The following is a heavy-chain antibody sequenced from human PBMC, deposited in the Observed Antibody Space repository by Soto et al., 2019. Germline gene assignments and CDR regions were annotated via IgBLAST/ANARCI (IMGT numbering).Heavy chain of an antibody. Sequence: GESLKISCAASGFTFSSYAMSWVRQAPGKGLEWVSAISGSGGSTYYADSVKGRFTISRDNSKNTLYLQMNSLRAEDTAVYYCAKSLYSNYYFDYWGQGTLVTVSS. CDR2: ISGSGGST. V-gene: IGHV3-23*01. D-gene: IGHD4-4*01. CDR1: GFTFSSYA. CDR3: AKSLYSNYYFDY. J-gene: IGHJ4*02.